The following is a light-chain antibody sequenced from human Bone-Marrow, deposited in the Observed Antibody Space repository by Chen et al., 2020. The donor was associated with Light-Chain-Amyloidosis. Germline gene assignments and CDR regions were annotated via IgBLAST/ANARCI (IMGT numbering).Light chain of an antibody. CDR1: DSPKKY. V-gene: IGLV3-25*03. Sequence: SYELTQPPSVSVSPGQTARLTRSGDDSPKKYAYWYQQKPGQAPVLVIHRDTERPSGISERFSGSSSETTATLTISGVQAEDEADYHCQSADSSGTYGVIFGGGTKLTVL. CDR2: RDT. CDR3: QSADSSGTYGVI. J-gene: IGLJ2*01.